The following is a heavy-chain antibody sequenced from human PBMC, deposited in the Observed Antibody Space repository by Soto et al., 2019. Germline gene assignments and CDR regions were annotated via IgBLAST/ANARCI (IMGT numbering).Heavy chain of an antibody. V-gene: IGHV4-59*08. CDR1: GGSISSYY. CDR2: IYYSGGT. Sequence: QVQLQESGPGLVKPSETLSLTCTVSGGSISSYYWSWIRQPPGKGLEWIGYIYYSGGTNYNPSPKGRVTKSVDTSKDQFSRRLSSVTAANAAVYDCARRTVDDSVCGSYRTWGQGTLVTVSS. CDR3: ARRTVDDSVCGSYRT. D-gene: IGHD3-16*02. J-gene: IGHJ5*02.